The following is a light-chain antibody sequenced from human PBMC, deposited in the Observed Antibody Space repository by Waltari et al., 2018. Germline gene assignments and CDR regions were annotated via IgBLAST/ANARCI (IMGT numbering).Light chain of an antibody. CDR2: GAS. J-gene: IGKJ1*01. Sequence: EIVLTQSPGTLSLSPGERVTLSCRASQSVSRALAWYQQKPGQAPRLLIYGASSRATGIPDRFSGSGSRTDFSLTISRLEPEDFAVYYCQHYVRLPVTFGQGTKVEIK. CDR1: QSVSRA. CDR3: QHYVRLPVT. V-gene: IGKV3-20*01.